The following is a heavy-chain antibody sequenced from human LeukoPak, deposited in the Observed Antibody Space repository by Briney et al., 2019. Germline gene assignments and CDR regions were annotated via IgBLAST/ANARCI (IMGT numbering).Heavy chain of an antibody. CDR1: GFTFSSYG. V-gene: IGHV3-33*01. D-gene: IGHD5-12*01. CDR3: ARDGVAALDY. CDR2: IWYDGSNK. Sequence: GRSLRLSCAASGFTFSSYGMHWVRQAPGKGLEWVAVIWYDGSNKYYADSLKGRFTISRDNSKNTLYLQMNSLRAEDTAVYYCARDGVAALDYWGQGTLVTVSS. J-gene: IGHJ4*02.